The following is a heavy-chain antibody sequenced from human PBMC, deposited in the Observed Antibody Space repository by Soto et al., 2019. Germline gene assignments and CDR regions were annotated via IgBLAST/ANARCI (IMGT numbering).Heavy chain of an antibody. CDR2: SRNKANSYTT. Sequence: EVQLVESGGGLVQPGGSLSLSCAASGLTFSDHSSDWVRQAPGKGLEWVGRSRNKANSYTTEYAASVKGRFTLSRDDSTNSVYLQMNRLKTGDTAVSYCALGGGFQHWGQGTLVTVSS. CDR3: ALGGGFQH. D-gene: IGHD3-16*01. CDR1: GLTFSDHS. J-gene: IGHJ1*01. V-gene: IGHV3-72*01.